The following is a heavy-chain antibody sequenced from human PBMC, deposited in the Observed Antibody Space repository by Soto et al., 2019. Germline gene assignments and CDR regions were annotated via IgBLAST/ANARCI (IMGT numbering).Heavy chain of an antibody. CDR1: GYTFTGYY. J-gene: IGHJ4*02. CDR3: ARGLGYCSGGSCSSD. V-gene: IGHV1-2*02. D-gene: IGHD2-15*01. Sequence: ASVKVSCKASGYTFTGYYMHWVRQAPGQGLEWMGWINPNSGGTNYAQKFQGRVTMTRDTSVSTAYMELSRLRSDDTAVYYCARGLGYCSGGSCSSDWGQGTLVTFSS. CDR2: INPNSGGT.